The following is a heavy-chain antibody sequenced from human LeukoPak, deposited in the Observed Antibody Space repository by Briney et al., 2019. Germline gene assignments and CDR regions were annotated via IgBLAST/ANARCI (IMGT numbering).Heavy chain of an antibody. J-gene: IGHJ4*02. Sequence: GGSLRLSCSATGFTFSRYAMHWVRQAPGKGLEYVSAISSNGGSTYYADSVKGRFTISRDNSRNTLHLQMSSLRVEDTAVYYCVKDSSSGSYFDYWGQGTLVTVSS. CDR1: GFTFSRYA. CDR2: ISSNGGST. V-gene: IGHV3-64D*06. CDR3: VKDSSSGSYFDY. D-gene: IGHD3-10*01.